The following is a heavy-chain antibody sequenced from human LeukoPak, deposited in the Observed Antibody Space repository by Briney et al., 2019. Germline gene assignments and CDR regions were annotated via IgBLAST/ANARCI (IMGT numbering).Heavy chain of an antibody. CDR1: GGSISSSSYY. Sequence: SETLSLTCTVSGGSISSSSYYWGWIRQPPGKGLEWIGSIYYSGSTYYNPSLKSRVTISVDTSKNQFSLKLSSVAAADTAVYYCARRGTMVRGGCFDYWGQGTLVTVSS. V-gene: IGHV4-39*07. CDR2: IYYSGST. CDR3: ARRGTMVRGGCFDY. D-gene: IGHD3-10*01. J-gene: IGHJ4*02.